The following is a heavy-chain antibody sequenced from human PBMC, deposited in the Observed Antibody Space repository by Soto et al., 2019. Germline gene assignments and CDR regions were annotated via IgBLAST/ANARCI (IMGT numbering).Heavy chain of an antibody. CDR2: IYYSGST. Sequence: PSETLSLTCTVSGGSIRSYYWSWIRQPPGKGLEWIGYIYYSGSTNYNPSLKSRVTISVDTSKNQFSLKLSSVTAADTAVYYCARPYYDILTGYSPDAFDIWGQGTMVTVS. D-gene: IGHD3-9*01. CDR3: ARPYYDILTGYSPDAFDI. CDR1: GGSIRSYY. J-gene: IGHJ3*02. V-gene: IGHV4-59*01.